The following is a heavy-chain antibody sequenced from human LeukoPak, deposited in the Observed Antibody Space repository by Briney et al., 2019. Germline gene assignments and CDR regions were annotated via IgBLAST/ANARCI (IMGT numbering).Heavy chain of an antibody. V-gene: IGHV4-30-4*08. Sequence: SETLSLTCTVSGGSISSYYWTWIRQPPGKGLEWIGYIYYSGSTYYNPSLKSRVTISVDTSKNQFSLELSSVTAADTAVYYCARAPIVVVVAADYYYYGMDVWGQGTTVTVSS. CDR3: ARAPIVVVVAADYYYYGMDV. J-gene: IGHJ6*02. CDR1: GGSISSYY. CDR2: IYYSGST. D-gene: IGHD2-15*01.